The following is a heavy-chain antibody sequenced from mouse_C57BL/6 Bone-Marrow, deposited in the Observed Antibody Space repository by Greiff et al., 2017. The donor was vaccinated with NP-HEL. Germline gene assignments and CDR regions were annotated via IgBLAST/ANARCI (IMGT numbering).Heavy chain of an antibody. CDR1: GYTFTSYG. Sequence: VQLQQSGAELARPGASVKLSCTASGYTFTSYGISWVKQRTGQGLEWIGEIYPRSGNTYYNEKFKGKATLTADKSSSTAYMELRSLTSEDSAVYFCARGYYGSSYDAMDYWGQGTSVTVSS. J-gene: IGHJ4*01. V-gene: IGHV1-81*01. D-gene: IGHD1-1*01. CDR3: ARGYYGSSYDAMDY. CDR2: IYPRSGNT.